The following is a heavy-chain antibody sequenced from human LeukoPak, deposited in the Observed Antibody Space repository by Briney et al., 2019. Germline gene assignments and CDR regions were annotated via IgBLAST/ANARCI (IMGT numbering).Heavy chain of an antibody. CDR1: AGSISSGSYY. J-gene: IGHJ4*02. CDR3: ARNAHPGYRPLYFDY. D-gene: IGHD6-13*01. CDR2: ISISGST. Sequence: PSETLSLTCTVSAGSISSGSYYWSWIRQPAGKGLEWIGRISISGSTNYNPSLKSRVTISVDMSKNHFSLKLSSVTAADTAAYYCARNAHPGYRPLYFDYWGQGTLVTVSS. V-gene: IGHV4-61*02.